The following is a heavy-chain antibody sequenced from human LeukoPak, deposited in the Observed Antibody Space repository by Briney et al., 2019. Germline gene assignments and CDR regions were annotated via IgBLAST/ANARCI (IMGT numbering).Heavy chain of an antibody. CDR2: ISAYNGNT. D-gene: IGHD6-19*01. Sequence: ASVTVSCKSSGYTFTSYGISWVRQAPGQGLEWMGLISAYNGNTNYAQKLQGRVTMTTDTSTSTAYMELRSLRSDDTAVYYCARVFSAIIAVAAPYFDYWGQGTLVTVSS. V-gene: IGHV1-18*01. J-gene: IGHJ4*02. CDR3: ARVFSAIIAVAAPYFDY. CDR1: GYTFTSYG.